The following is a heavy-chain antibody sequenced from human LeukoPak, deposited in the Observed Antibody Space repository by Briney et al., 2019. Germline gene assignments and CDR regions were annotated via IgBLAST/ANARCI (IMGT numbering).Heavy chain of an antibody. D-gene: IGHD3-22*01. J-gene: IGHJ4*02. CDR2: IYTSGST. CDR1: GGSISSYY. V-gene: IGHV4-4*09. Sequence: SETLSLTCTVSGGSISSYYWSWIRQPPGKGLEGIGYIYTSGSTNYNPSLKSRVTISVDTSKNQFSLKLSSATAADTAVYYCARRSDSSIDYWGQGTLVTVSS. CDR3: ARRSDSSIDY.